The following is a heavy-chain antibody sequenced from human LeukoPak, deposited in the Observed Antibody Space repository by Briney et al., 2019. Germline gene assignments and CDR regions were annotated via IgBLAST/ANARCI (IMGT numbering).Heavy chain of an antibody. D-gene: IGHD3-16*02. J-gene: IGHJ4*02. CDR1: GGSFSGYY. CDR3: ARCLMYYDYIWGSYRPYYFDY. V-gene: IGHV4-34*01. CDR2: INHSGST. Sequence: SETLSLTCAVYGGSFSGYYWSWIRQPPGKGLEWIGEINHSGSTNYNPSLKSRVTISVDTSKNQFSLKLSSVTAADTAVYYCARCLMYYDYIWGSYRPYYFDYWGQGTLVTVSS.